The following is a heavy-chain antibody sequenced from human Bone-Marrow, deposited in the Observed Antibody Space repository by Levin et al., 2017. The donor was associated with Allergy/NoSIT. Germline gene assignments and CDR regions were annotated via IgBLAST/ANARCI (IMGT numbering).Heavy chain of an antibody. CDR1: GFTFSSYA. Sequence: GGSLRLSCAASGFTFSSYAMSWVRQAPGKGLEWVSAISGSGGSTYYADSVKGRFTISRDNSKNTLYLQMNSLRAEDTAVYYCANSSPGVVIIRDYYYYGMDVWGQGTTVTVSS. D-gene: IGHD3-3*01. CDR2: ISGSGGST. J-gene: IGHJ6*02. CDR3: ANSSPGVVIIRDYYYYGMDV. V-gene: IGHV3-23*01.